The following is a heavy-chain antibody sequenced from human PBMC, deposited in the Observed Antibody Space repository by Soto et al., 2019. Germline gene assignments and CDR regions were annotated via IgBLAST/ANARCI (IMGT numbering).Heavy chain of an antibody. V-gene: IGHV1-69*12. J-gene: IGHJ6*02. CDR2: IIPIFGTA. D-gene: IGHD2-15*01. CDR3: ARAPSGYCSGGSCWGMDV. Sequence: QVQLVQSGAEVKKPGSSVKVSCKASGGTFSSYAISWVRQAPGQGLEWMGGIIPIFGTANYAQKFQGRVTITADESPSTAYMELSSLRSEDTAVYYCARAPSGYCSGGSCWGMDVWGQGTTVTVSS. CDR1: GGTFSSYA.